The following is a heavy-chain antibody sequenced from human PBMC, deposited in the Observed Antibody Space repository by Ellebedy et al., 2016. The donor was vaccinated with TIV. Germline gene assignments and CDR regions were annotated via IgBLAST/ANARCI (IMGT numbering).Heavy chain of an antibody. D-gene: IGHD6-19*01. CDR3: ARRQGGWAFDI. V-gene: IGHV4-39*01. CDR2: IYYSGST. CDR1: GGSISSSSYY. Sequence: MPSETLSLTCTVSGGSISSSSYYWGWIRHPPGKGLEWIGSIYYSGSTYYNPSLKSRVTISVDTSKNQFSLKLSSVTAADTAVYYCARRQGGWAFDIWGQGTMVTVSS. J-gene: IGHJ3*02.